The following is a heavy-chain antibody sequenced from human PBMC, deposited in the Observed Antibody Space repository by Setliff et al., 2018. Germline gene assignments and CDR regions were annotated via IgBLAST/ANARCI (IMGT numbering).Heavy chain of an antibody. CDR1: GYTFTSYD. CDR2: MNPNSGHT. J-gene: IGHJ5*02. CDR3: ARGSRSGCKGGYNWFDP. Sequence: GASVKVSCKASGYTFTSYDINWVRQATGQGLEWMGWMNPNSGHTGYAQKFQGRVTITRNTSISTTYMELSSLRSEDTAVYYCARGSRSGCKGGYNWFDPWGQGTLVTVSS. D-gene: IGHD3-16*01. V-gene: IGHV1-8*03.